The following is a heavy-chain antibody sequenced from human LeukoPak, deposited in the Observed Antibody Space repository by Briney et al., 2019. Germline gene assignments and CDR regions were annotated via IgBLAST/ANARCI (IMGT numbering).Heavy chain of an antibody. CDR1: GFTVNRHY. V-gene: IGHV3-66*04. CDR2: IYSGGST. J-gene: IGHJ5*01. CDR3: VRHDWFDP. Sequence: PGGSLRLSCEVSGFTVNRHYLSWVRQAPGRGLEWVSVIYSGGSTYYADSVKGRFTISSDMSRNTLYLQMSSLRAEDRAMYYCVRHDWFDPWGQGTLVTVSS.